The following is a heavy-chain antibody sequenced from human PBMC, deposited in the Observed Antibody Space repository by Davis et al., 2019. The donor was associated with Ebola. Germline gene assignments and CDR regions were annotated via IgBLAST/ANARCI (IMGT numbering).Heavy chain of an antibody. CDR2: IDPSDSYT. D-gene: IGHD2-2*01. J-gene: IGHJ5*02. V-gene: IGHV5-10-1*01. CDR1: GYSFTSYW. CDR3: ARHYAVPAAKFVAARPGINWFDP. Sequence: KVSCKGSGYSFTSYWISWVRQMPGKGLEWMGRIDPSDSYTNYSPSFQGHVTISADKSISTAYLQWSSLKASDTAMYYCARHYAVPAAKFVAARPGINWFDPWGQGTLVTVSS.